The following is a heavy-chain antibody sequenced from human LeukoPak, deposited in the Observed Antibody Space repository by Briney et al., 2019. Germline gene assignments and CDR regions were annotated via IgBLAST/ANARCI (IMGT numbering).Heavy chain of an antibody. D-gene: IGHD5-18*01. Sequence: SETLSLTCAVYGGSFSGYYWSWIRQPPGKGLEWIGEINHSGSTNYNPSLKSRVTISVDTSKNQFSLKLSSVTAADTAVYYCARGPGYSRDWFDPWGQGTLVTVSS. CDR2: INHSGST. CDR1: GGSFSGYY. J-gene: IGHJ5*02. V-gene: IGHV4-34*01. CDR3: ARGPGYSRDWFDP.